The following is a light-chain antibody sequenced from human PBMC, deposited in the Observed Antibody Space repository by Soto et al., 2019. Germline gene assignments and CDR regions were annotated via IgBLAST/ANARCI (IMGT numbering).Light chain of an antibody. J-gene: IGKJ5*01. Sequence: EIVLTQSPATLSSFPGDRVTLSCRASQAVNTRLAWYQHKPGQAPRLLLYLTSNRAAGIPARFSGSGSETDFTLTISDVDPEVCSLYYCQPYGGAHPTTFGQG. CDR1: QAVNTR. V-gene: IGKV3D-11*03. CDR2: LTS. CDR3: QPYGGAHPTT.